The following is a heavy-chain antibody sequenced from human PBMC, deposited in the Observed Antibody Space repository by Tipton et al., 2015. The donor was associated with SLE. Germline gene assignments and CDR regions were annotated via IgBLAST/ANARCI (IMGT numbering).Heavy chain of an antibody. D-gene: IGHD3-16*01. CDR1: GFTFGDYA. CDR3: TRVGDDYLVRFDY. CDR2: IRSKTYGGKT. Sequence: SLRLSCTGSGFTFGDYAMSWVRQAPGKGLEWVGFIRSKTYGGKTEYAASVKGRFTISRDDSKSIAYLQMNSLKTEDTAMYYCTRVGDDYLVRFDYWGQGTLVTVSS. V-gene: IGHV3-49*04. J-gene: IGHJ4*02.